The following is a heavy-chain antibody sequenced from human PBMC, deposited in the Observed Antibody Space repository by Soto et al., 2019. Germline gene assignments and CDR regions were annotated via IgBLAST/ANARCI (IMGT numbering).Heavy chain of an antibody. Sequence: QVQLQESGPGLVNPSGTLSLTCAVSGGSITSNWWSWVRQPPGKGLEWIGEIHHSGSFNYNPSIRSRVTISIDKSKNQLSLKLTSVTAADTAVHYCVRNDWYRFDPVGQGTLVTVSS. CDR2: IHHSGSF. V-gene: IGHV4-4*02. CDR3: VRNDWYRFDP. CDR1: GGSITSNW. D-gene: IGHD3-9*01. J-gene: IGHJ5*02.